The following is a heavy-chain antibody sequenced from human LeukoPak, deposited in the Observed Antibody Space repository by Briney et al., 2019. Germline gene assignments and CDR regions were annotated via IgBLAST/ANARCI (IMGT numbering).Heavy chain of an antibody. J-gene: IGHJ4*02. V-gene: IGHV1-18*01. CDR2: ISAYNGNT. CDR1: GYTFTSYG. D-gene: IGHD4-17*01. CDR3: ARDPLTYGDPDY. Sequence: ASVKVSCKASGYTFTSYGISWVRQAPGQGLEWMGWISAYNGNTDYAQKLQGRVTMTTDTSTSTAYMELRSLRSDDTAVYYCARDPLTYGDPDYWGQGTLVTVSS.